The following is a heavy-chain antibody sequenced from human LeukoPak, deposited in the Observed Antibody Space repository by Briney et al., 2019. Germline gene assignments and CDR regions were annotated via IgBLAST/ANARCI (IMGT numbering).Heavy chain of an antibody. CDR2: INHSGST. V-gene: IGHV4-34*01. D-gene: IGHD6-13*01. J-gene: IGHJ5*02. CDR1: GGPFSGYY. CDR3: ARQKWSRSWYVMNWFDP. Sequence: PSETLSLTCAVYGGPFSGYYWSWIRQPPGKGLEWIGGINHSGSTNYNPSLKSRVTISVDTSKNQFPLKLSSVTAADTAVYYCARQKWSRSWYVMNWFDPWGQGTLVTVS.